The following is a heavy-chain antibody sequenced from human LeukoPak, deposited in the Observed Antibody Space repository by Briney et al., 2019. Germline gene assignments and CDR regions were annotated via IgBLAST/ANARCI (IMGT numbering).Heavy chain of an antibody. D-gene: IGHD2-21*01. CDR1: GFTFNNAW. Sequence: GGSLRLSCAASGFTFNNAWMNWVRQAPGKGLEWVATIRQDGSEKHYVDSVEGRFTVSRDNAENSLHLQMSNLRAEDTAIYYCVRGCGRASCPYYFDFWGQGALVTVFS. V-gene: IGHV3-7*03. CDR2: IRQDGSEK. CDR3: VRGCGRASCPYYFDF. J-gene: IGHJ4*02.